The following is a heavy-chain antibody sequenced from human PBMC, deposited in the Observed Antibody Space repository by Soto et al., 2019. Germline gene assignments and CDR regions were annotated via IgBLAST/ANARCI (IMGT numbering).Heavy chain of an antibody. CDR1: GYSITVGGYY. Sequence: SETLSLTCFVSGYSITVGGYYWSWIRHHPGKGLEWIASFYSSGSIIYNPSLRSRVSISGDTSSNQFSMSLTSVTAADTARYYCARMYSSGSGWFHPWGQGTLVTVSS. D-gene: IGHD6-19*01. V-gene: IGHV4-31*03. CDR3: ARMYSSGSGWFHP. J-gene: IGHJ5*02. CDR2: FYSSGSI.